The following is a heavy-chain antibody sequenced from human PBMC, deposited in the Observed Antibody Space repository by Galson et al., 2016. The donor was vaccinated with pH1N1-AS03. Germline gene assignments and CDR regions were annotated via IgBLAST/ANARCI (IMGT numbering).Heavy chain of an antibody. Sequence: SLRLSCAASGFIFSNDWMHWVRHAPGKGLVWVSRINPDGSSISYADAVKGRFTTSRDNAKNTLYLQMNSLRAEDTAVYHCARAMYTSGWYGMDVWGQGTTVTVSS. V-gene: IGHV3-74*01. CDR2: INPDGSSI. CDR1: GFIFSNDW. CDR3: ARAMYTSGWYGMDV. D-gene: IGHD6-19*01. J-gene: IGHJ6*02.